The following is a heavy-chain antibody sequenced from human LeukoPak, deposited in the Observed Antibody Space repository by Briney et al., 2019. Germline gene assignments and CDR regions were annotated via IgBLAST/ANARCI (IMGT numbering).Heavy chain of an antibody. J-gene: IGHJ5*01. Sequence: NTSETLSLTCTVSGGSVSGGNYFWTWIRQPPGKGLEWIGYMYYSGSTYYNPSLKSRVIISVDPSKNQFTLKLTSVSAADTAMYYCARATDAIFDWFDSWGQGTLVTVSS. CDR3: ARATDAIFDWFDS. D-gene: IGHD2-21*02. CDR2: MYYSGST. V-gene: IGHV4-30-4*01. CDR1: GGSVSGGNYF.